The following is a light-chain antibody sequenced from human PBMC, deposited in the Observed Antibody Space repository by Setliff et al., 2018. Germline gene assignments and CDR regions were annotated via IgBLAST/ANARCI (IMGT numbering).Light chain of an antibody. CDR1: QSVSSSY. J-gene: IGKJ1*01. V-gene: IGKV3-20*01. Sequence: DIVLTQSPGTLSLSPGERATLSCRASQSVSSSYLAWYQQKRGQAPRLLIYGASSRATGIPDRFSGSGSGTDFTLIIGRLEPEDSALYFCQQYGNAPWTFGQGTRWIS. CDR2: GAS. CDR3: QQYGNAPWT.